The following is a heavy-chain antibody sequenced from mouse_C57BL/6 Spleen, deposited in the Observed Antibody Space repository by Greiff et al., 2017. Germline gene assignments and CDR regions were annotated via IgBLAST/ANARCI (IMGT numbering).Heavy chain of an antibody. J-gene: IGHJ3*01. Sequence: EVQGVESGGGLVKPGGSLKLSCAASGFTFSSYAMSWVRQTPEKRLEWVATISDGGSYTYYPDNVKGRFTISRDNAKNNLYLQMSHLKSEDTAMYYCARGGAQAFFAYWGQGTLVTVSA. CDR1: GFTFSSYA. V-gene: IGHV5-4*01. CDR2: ISDGGSYT. D-gene: IGHD3-2*02. CDR3: ARGGAQAFFAY.